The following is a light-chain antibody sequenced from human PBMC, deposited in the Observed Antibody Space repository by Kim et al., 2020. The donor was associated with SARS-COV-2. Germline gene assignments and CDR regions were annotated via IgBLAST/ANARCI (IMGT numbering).Light chain of an antibody. CDR2: EVD. CDR3: SSYIRGSTNYV. CDR1: SSDVGGYKY. Sequence: SNTISCTGTSSDVGGYKYVSWYQQHPGKAPKLVIYEVDNRPSGVSIRFSGSKSGNTASLTISGLQAEDEADYYCSSYIRGSTNYVFGTGTKVTVL. V-gene: IGLV2-14*01. J-gene: IGLJ1*01.